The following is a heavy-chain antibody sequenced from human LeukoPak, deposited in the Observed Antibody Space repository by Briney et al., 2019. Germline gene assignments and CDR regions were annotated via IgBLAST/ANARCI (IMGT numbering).Heavy chain of an antibody. Sequence: TLSLTCTVSGGSISSGGYYGSWVRRHPGKGLEGIGYICYSGSTYYNPSLKSRVTISVDTSKTQFSLKLSSVTAADTAVYYCARDALAAAGTRGRWFDPWGQGTLVTVSS. CDR3: ARDALAAAGTRGRWFDP. CDR1: GGSISSGGYY. J-gene: IGHJ5*02. CDR2: ICYSGST. D-gene: IGHD6-13*01. V-gene: IGHV4-31*03.